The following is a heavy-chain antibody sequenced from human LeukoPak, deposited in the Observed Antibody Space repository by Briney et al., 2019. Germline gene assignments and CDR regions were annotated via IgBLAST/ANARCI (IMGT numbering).Heavy chain of an antibody. D-gene: IGHD5-24*01. CDR3: ATSRDGYKFGKWTLIDY. CDR1: GGTFSSYP. V-gene: IGHV1-69*05. CDR2: IIPIFGTA. Sequence: GSSVKVSCKASGGTFSSYPIGWVRQDPGQGLEWMGGIIPIFGTANYAQKFQGRVTITTDESTSTAYMELSSLRSEDTAVYYCATSRDGYKFGKWTLIDYWGQGTLVTVSS. J-gene: IGHJ4*02.